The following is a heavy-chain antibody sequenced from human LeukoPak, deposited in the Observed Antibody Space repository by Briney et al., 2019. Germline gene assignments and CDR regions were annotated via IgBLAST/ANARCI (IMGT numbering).Heavy chain of an antibody. Sequence: GGSLRLSCAASGFTVITNDMTWVRQAPGKGLEWVSSMSGGSDYIYYAESLKGRFTMSRDNAKNSLYLQMNGLRAEDTALYYCARGGRYCSGGTCYGTFDIWGQGTTVTVSS. CDR1: GFTVITND. J-gene: IGHJ3*02. D-gene: IGHD2-15*01. CDR2: MSGGSDYI. V-gene: IGHV3-21*01. CDR3: ARGGRYCSGGTCYGTFDI.